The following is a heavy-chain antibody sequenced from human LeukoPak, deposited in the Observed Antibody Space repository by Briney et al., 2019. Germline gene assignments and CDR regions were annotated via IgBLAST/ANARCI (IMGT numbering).Heavy chain of an antibody. Sequence: PGGSLRLSCAASGFXFSNAWISWVRQAPGKGLEWVGRIKSKTDGGTTDYAAPVKGRFTISRDDSKNTLYLQMNSLKTEDTAVYYCTTEPLVVVVAATSDYWGQGTLVTVSS. CDR2: IKSKTDGGTT. J-gene: IGHJ4*02. CDR3: TTEPLVVVVAATSDY. CDR1: GFXFSNAW. D-gene: IGHD2-15*01. V-gene: IGHV3-15*01.